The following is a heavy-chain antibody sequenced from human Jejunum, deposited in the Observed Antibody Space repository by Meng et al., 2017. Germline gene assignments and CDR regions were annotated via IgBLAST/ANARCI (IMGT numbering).Heavy chain of an antibody. CDR2: IYTEANGATT. CDR3: TTGLTWNHINPNY. CDR1: GFTFSNAY. Sequence: GESLKISCTASGFTFSNAYMTWVRQAPGKGLQWVGRIYTEANGATTEYAAPVKGRFTISRDDSRNTVSLQMNSLKTEDTAVYYCTTGLTWNHINPNYWGPGTLVTVSS. D-gene: IGHD1-14*01. V-gene: IGHV3-15*01. J-gene: IGHJ4*02.